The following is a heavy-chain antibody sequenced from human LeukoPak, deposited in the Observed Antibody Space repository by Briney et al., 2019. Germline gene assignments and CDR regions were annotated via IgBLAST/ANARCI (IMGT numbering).Heavy chain of an antibody. D-gene: IGHD6-19*01. J-gene: IGHJ4*02. CDR1: GFTFGDYA. Sequence: GGSLRLSCTASGFTFGDYAMSWFRQAPGKGLEWVAFIRSKAYGGTTEYAASVKGRFTISRDDSKSIAYLQMNSLKTEDTAVYYCTRVPYSSGWPFDYWGQGTLVTVSS. CDR3: TRVPYSSGWPFDY. V-gene: IGHV3-49*03. CDR2: IRSKAYGGTT.